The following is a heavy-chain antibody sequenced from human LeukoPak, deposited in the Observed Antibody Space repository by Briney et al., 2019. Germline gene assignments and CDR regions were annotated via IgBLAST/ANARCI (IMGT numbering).Heavy chain of an antibody. V-gene: IGHV4-38-2*02. J-gene: IGHJ3*02. CDR1: GYSISSGYY. CDR2: IYHSGST. CDR3: TREYGFMTTVFHAFDI. D-gene: IGHD4-17*01. Sequence: SETLSLTCTVSGYSISSGYYWGWIRQPPGKGLEWIGSIYHSGSTYYNPSLKSRVTISVDTSKNQFSLKLSSVTAADTAIYYCTREYGFMTTVFHAFDIWGQGTMVTVSS.